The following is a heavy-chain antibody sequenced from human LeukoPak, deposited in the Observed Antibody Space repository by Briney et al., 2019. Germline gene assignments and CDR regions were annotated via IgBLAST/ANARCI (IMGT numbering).Heavy chain of an antibody. D-gene: IGHD3-16*02. Sequence: GGSLRLSCAASGFTFSSYWMHWVRQAPGKGLVWVSRINTDGSSTSYADSVKGRFTIPRDNAKNTLYLQMNSLRAEDTAVYYCARVKVVTSKYTTSLFDYWGQGTLVTVSS. CDR2: INTDGSST. CDR1: GFTFSSYW. J-gene: IGHJ4*02. V-gene: IGHV3-74*01. CDR3: ARVKVVTSKYTTSLFDY.